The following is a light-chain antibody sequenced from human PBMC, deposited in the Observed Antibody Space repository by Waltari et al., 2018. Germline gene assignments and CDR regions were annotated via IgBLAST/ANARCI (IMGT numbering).Light chain of an antibody. Sequence: DIQMTQSPSSLSATVGDSLTITCQASRDISSYLNWYQHKPGRAPKLLIYGASNLETGVPSRFSGSGSGTDFVFTINNLHPEDFATYYCQQYNNWPPLTFGGGTKVEIK. V-gene: IGKV1-33*01. CDR3: QQYNNWPPLT. CDR1: RDISSY. J-gene: IGKJ4*01. CDR2: GAS.